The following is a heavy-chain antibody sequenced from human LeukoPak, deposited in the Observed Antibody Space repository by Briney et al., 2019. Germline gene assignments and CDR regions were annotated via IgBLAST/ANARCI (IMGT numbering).Heavy chain of an antibody. Sequence: SETLSLTCTVSGGSISSGSYYWSWIRQPAGTGLEWIGRIYTSGSTNYNPSLKSRVTISVDTSKNQFSLKLSSVTAADTAVYYCAREVLGATSPFDYWGQGTLVTVSS. CDR3: AREVLGATSPFDY. CDR1: GGSISSGSYY. J-gene: IGHJ4*02. V-gene: IGHV4-61*02. CDR2: IYTSGST. D-gene: IGHD1-26*01.